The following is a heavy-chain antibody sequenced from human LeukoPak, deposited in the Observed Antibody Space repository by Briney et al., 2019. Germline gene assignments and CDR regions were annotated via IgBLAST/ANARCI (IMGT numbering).Heavy chain of an antibody. J-gene: IGHJ4*02. CDR2: ISAYNGNT. V-gene: IGHV1-18*01. Sequence: ASVKVSRKASGYIFTSYGISGVRQPPGQGLEWMGWISAYNGNTNYAQKLQGRVTMTTDTSTSAAYMELRSLRSDDTAVYYCARDRVAGTWRGDLDYWGQGTLVSVSS. D-gene: IGHD6-19*01. CDR1: GYIFTSYG. CDR3: ARDRVAGTWRGDLDY.